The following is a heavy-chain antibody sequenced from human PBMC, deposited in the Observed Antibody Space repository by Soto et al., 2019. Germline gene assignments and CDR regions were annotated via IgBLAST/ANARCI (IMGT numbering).Heavy chain of an antibody. CDR1: GASMRRYY. Sequence: ASETLSLTCNVPGASMRRYYWTWMRLSPVKRLAWMGYIFYSGSTNLNPSLRSRLSISIDTSKNKFSLMLNSVTAADTAVYYCAKDKYRTIFGVVIMRYYGMDVWGQGTTVTVSS. D-gene: IGHD3-3*01. CDR3: AKDKYRTIFGVVIMRYYGMDV. V-gene: IGHV4-59*01. J-gene: IGHJ6*02. CDR2: IFYSGST.